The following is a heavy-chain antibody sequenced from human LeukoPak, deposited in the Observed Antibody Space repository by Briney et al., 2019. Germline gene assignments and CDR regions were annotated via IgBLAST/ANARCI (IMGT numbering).Heavy chain of an antibody. CDR3: TRDRGYSYSCDAFDI. J-gene: IGHJ3*02. CDR2: IYYSVSI. CDR1: GGSISRGGYY. D-gene: IGHD5-18*01. Sequence: KASETLSLTCTLSGGSISRGGYYWRWIRQHPGKGLENIGYIYYSVSIYYNPSLKSLVTISLAPSKNQFSRTLSSVTAADTAVYYCTRDRGYSYSCDAFDIWGQGTMVTVSS. V-gene: IGHV4-31*01.